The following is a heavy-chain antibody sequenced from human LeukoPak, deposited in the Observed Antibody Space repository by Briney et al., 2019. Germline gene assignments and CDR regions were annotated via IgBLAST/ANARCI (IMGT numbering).Heavy chain of an antibody. V-gene: IGHV4-4*07. CDR2: IYTSGST. CDR3: AREGIYGETRDYSGSYYKSYFDY. Sequence: SETLSLTCTVSGGSISRYYWSWLRQPAGKGLEWIGRIYTSGSTNYNPSLKSRVTMSVDTSKNQFSLQLNSVTPEDTAVYYCAREGIYGETRDYSGSYYKSYFDYWGQGTLVTVSS. J-gene: IGHJ4*02. CDR1: GGSISRYY. D-gene: IGHD1-26*01.